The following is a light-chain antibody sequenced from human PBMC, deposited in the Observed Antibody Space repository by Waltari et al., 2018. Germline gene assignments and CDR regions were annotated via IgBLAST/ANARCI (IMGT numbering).Light chain of an antibody. Sequence: STGDRVTITCRASQGISSYLAWYQQKPGKAPKLLIYAASTLQSGVPSRFSGSGSGTDFTLTISCLQSEDFATYYCQQYYSYPPFTFGPGTKVDIK. CDR2: AAS. J-gene: IGKJ3*01. CDR3: QQYYSYPPFT. V-gene: IGKV1-8*01. CDR1: QGISSY.